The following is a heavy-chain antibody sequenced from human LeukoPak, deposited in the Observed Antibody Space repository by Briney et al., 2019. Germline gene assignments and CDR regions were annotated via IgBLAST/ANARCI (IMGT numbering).Heavy chain of an antibody. V-gene: IGHV3-66*01. CDR2: IYSGGST. D-gene: IGHD5-12*01. Sequence: GGSLRLSCAASGFAVSSNYMSWVRQAPGKVLEWVAVIYSGGSTNYADSVKGRFTISRDNSKNTLYLLMNSLRAEDTAVYYCAIRKSGNAIDYWGQGTLVTVSS. CDR1: GFAVSSNY. J-gene: IGHJ4*02. CDR3: AIRKSGNAIDY.